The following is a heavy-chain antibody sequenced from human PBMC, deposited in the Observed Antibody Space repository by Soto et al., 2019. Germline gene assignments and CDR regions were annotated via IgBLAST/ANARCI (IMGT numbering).Heavy chain of an antibody. CDR2: IKSKTDGGTT. J-gene: IGHJ6*02. D-gene: IGHD3-10*01. CDR3: TTDDYGSGTYGMDV. CDR1: GFTFSNAW. Sequence: GGSLRLSCAASGFTFSNAWMSWVRQSPGKGLEWVGRIKSKTDGGTTDYAAPVKGRFTISRDDSKNTLYLQMNSLKTEDTAVYYCTTDDYGSGTYGMDVWGQGTTVTVS. V-gene: IGHV3-15*01.